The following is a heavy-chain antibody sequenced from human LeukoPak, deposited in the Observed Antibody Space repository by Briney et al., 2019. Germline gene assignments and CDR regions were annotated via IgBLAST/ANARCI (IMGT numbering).Heavy chain of an antibody. Sequence: SETLSLTCTVPGDSISSYYWSWIRQPAGKGLEWIGRVYVTGSTNLNPALQSRVTMSVDTSRNQFSLKLTSVTAADTAVYYCARDRQWLVDHWGQGTLVTVSS. CDR2: VYVTGST. J-gene: IGHJ5*02. CDR3: ARDRQWLVDH. V-gene: IGHV4-4*07. CDR1: GDSISSYY. D-gene: IGHD6-19*01.